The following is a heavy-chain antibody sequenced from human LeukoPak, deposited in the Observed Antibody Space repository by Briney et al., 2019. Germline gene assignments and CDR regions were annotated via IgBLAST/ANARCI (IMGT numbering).Heavy chain of an antibody. V-gene: IGHV3-9*01. CDR2: ISWNSGSI. CDR3: AKDMAPRPRGYSYGYDYYGMDV. J-gene: IGHJ6*02. D-gene: IGHD5-18*01. CDR1: GFTFDDYA. Sequence: GGSLRLSCAASGFTFDDYAMHWVRQAPGKGLEWVSGISWNSGSIGYADSMKGRFTISRDNAKNSLYLQMNSLRAEDTALYYCAKDMAPRPRGYSYGYDYYGMDVWGQGTTVTVSS.